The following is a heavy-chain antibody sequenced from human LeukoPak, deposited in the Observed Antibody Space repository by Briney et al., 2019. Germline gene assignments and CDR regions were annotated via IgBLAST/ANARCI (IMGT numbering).Heavy chain of an antibody. D-gene: IGHD1-26*01. CDR3: AKDITVGATVPSFDY. J-gene: IGHJ4*02. Sequence: GGSLRLSCAASGFTFDDYAMHWVRQAPGKGLEWVSGISWNSGSMGYADSVKGRFTISRDNAKNSLYLQMNSLRAEDTALYYCAKDITVGATVPSFDYWGQGTLVTVSS. CDR1: GFTFDDYA. CDR2: ISWNSGSM. V-gene: IGHV3-9*01.